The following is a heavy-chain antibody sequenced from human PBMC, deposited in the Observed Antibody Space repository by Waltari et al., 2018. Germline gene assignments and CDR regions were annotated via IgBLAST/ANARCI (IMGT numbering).Heavy chain of an antibody. CDR1: GYSISSGYY. CDR2: IYYSGST. J-gene: IGHJ5*02. V-gene: IGHV4-38-2*02. D-gene: IGHD3-3*01. Sequence: QVQLQESGPGLVKPSETLSLTCTVSGYSISSGYYWGWIRQPPGKGLEWIGSIYYSGSTYYNPSLKSRVTISVDTSKNQFSLKLSSVTAADTAVYYCARGWSGYHANWFDPWGQGTLVTVSS. CDR3: ARGWSGYHANWFDP.